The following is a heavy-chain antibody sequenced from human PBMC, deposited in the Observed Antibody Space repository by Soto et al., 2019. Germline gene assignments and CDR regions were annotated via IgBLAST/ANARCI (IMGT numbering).Heavy chain of an antibody. Sequence: SETLSLTCTVSGGSISTYYWSWIRQPAGKGLEWIGRIYASGSTNYNPSLKSRVTMSVDTSKSQFSLKLKSVTAADTAVYYCARDGDFWSGYPDYWGRGTLVTVSS. CDR3: ARDGDFWSGYPDY. J-gene: IGHJ4*02. V-gene: IGHV4-4*07. CDR1: GGSISTYY. CDR2: IYASGST. D-gene: IGHD3-3*01.